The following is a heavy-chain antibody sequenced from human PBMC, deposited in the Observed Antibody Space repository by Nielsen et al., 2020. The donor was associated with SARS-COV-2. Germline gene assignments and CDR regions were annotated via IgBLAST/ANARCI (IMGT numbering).Heavy chain of an antibody. V-gene: IGHV3-15*01. CDR2: IKSKTDGGTT. CDR3: TTDTYYYDSSGDAFDI. D-gene: IGHD3-22*01. J-gene: IGHJ3*02. Sequence: WIRQPPGEGLEWVGRIKSKTDGGTTDYAAPVKGRFTISRDDSKNTLYLQMNSLKTEDTAVYYCTTDTYYYDSSGDAFDIWGQGTMVTVSS.